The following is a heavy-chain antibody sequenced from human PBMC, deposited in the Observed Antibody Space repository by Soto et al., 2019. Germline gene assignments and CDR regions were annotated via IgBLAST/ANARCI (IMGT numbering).Heavy chain of an antibody. Sequence: QVQLQESGPGLVKPSQTLSLTCTVSGGSISSGGYYWSWIRQHPGKGLEWIGYIYYSGRTYYNPSLQSRVTISVDTSKNQFSLKLSSVTAADTAVYYCARDHLCCSSTSCYAYFDYWGQGTLVTVSS. J-gene: IGHJ4*02. CDR1: GGSISSGGYY. D-gene: IGHD2-2*01. V-gene: IGHV4-31*03. CDR3: ARDHLCCSSTSCYAYFDY. CDR2: IYYSGRT.